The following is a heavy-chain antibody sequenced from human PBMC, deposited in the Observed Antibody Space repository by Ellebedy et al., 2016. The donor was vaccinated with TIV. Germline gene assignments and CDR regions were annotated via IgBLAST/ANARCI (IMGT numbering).Heavy chain of an antibody. D-gene: IGHD4-11*01. Sequence: GGSLRLSCAASGFTFSSYDMHWVRQAPGKGLEWVSTIGTGDYDTHYSDSVEGRFAISRDNSKNTLFLQMDSLRVEDTAVYFCASFDYSDYGYFFDYWGQGILFTVSS. CDR3: ASFDYSDYGYFFDY. CDR1: GFTFSSYD. V-gene: IGHV3-23*01. J-gene: IGHJ4*02. CDR2: IGTGDYDT.